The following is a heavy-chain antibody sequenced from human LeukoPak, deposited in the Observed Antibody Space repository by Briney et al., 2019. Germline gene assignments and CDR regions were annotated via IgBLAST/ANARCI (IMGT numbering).Heavy chain of an antibody. CDR1: GGSISSYY. CDR3: ARRGRYCSGGSCYSS. V-gene: IGHV4-59*12. J-gene: IGHJ4*02. D-gene: IGHD2-15*01. Sequence: PSETLSLTCTVSGGSISSYYWSWIRQPPGKGLEWIAYIYYSGSTNYNPSLKSRVTISVDTSKNQFSLKLSSVTAADTAVYYCARRGRYCSGGSCYSSWGQGTLVTVSS. CDR2: IYYSGST.